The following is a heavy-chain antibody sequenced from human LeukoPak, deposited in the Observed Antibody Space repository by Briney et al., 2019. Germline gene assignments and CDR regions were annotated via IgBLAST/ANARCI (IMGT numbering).Heavy chain of an antibody. Sequence: GGSLRLSCAASGFTFDDYNMHWVRQAPGKGLEWVSLITWDGSSTYYADSVKGRLTISRDNSKDSLYLQMNSLRAEDTAVYYCARGESTYYYGSGSPPTAWGQGTLVTVSS. CDR1: GFTFDDYN. CDR2: ITWDGSST. J-gene: IGHJ4*02. D-gene: IGHD3-10*01. V-gene: IGHV3-43*01. CDR3: ARGESTYYYGSGSPPTA.